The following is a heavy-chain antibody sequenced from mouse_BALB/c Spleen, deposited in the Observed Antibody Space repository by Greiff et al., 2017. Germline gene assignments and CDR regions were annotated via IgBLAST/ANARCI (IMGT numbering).Heavy chain of an antibody. CDR3: VRVWPTRAMDY. CDR1: GFSLTSYD. V-gene: IGHV2-9-2*01. Sequence: QVQLKQSGPGLVAPSQSLSITCTVSGFSLTSYDISWIRQPPGKGLEWLGVIWTGGGTNYNSAFMSRLSISKDNSKSQVFLKMNSLQTDDTAIYYCVRVWPTRAMDYWGQGTSVTVSS. J-gene: IGHJ4*01. CDR2: IWTGGGT. D-gene: IGHD1-1*02.